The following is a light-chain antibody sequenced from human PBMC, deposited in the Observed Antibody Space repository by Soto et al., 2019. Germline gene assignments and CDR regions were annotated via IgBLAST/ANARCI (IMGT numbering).Light chain of an antibody. V-gene: IGLV2-14*01. J-gene: IGLJ2*01. CDR1: RSDVGGYNY. CDR3: TSYASTSTYVV. Sequence: QSALTQPASVSGSPGQSITISCTGTRSDVGGYNYVSWYQHHPGKAPNLMMYEVFNRPAGVSNRFSGSGSGNTASLTISGLQADDEADYYCTSYASTSTYVVFGGGTKLTVL. CDR2: EVF.